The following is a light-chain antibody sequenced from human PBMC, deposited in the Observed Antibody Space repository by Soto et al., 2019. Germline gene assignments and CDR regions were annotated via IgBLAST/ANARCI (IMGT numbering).Light chain of an antibody. CDR2: VAS. CDR3: IQTLQTPLT. CDR1: QSLLHINGYNY. Sequence: DIVVTQSPLSLPVTPGEPASISCRSSQSLLHINGYNYVDWYLQKPGQSPQLLIYVASNRASGVPDRFSGSGSGTDFTLKISRVEAEDFGVYYCIQTLQTPLTFGGGTKVDIK. J-gene: IGKJ4*01. V-gene: IGKV2-28*01.